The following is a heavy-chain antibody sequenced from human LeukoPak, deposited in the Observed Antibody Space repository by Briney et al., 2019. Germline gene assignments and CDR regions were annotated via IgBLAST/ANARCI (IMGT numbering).Heavy chain of an antibody. CDR3: ASYPHDYGDYGGLDY. CDR1: GGSFSGYY. Sequence: PSETLSLTCAVYGGSFSGYYWSWIRQPPGKGLEWIGEINHSGSTNYNPSLKSRVTISVDTSKNQFSLELSSVTAADTAVYYCASYPHDYGDYGGLDYWGQGTTVTVSS. D-gene: IGHD4-17*01. V-gene: IGHV4-34*01. CDR2: INHSGST. J-gene: IGHJ4*03.